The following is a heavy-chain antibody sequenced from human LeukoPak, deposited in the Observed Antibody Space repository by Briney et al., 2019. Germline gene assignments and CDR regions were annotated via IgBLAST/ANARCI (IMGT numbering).Heavy chain of an antibody. CDR1: GFTFSSYA. J-gene: IGHJ4*02. CDR2: ISGSDGST. Sequence: GGSLRLSCAASGFTFSSYAMSWVRQAPGKGLEWVSAISGSDGSTYYADSVKGRFTISRDNSKNTLYLQMNSLRAEDTAVYYCAKDPVYDTSGYYDSGPLDYWGQGTLVTVSS. V-gene: IGHV3-23*01. D-gene: IGHD3-22*01. CDR3: AKDPVYDTSGYYDSGPLDY.